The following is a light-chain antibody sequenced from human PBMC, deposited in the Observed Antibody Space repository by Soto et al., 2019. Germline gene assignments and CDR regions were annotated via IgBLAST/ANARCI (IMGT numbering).Light chain of an antibody. V-gene: IGKV3-20*01. CDR1: QSVSSSY. CDR2: GAS. Sequence: EIVLTQSPGTLSLSPGERATLSCRASQSVSSSYLAWYQQKPGQAPRLLIYGASSRAIGIPDRFSGSGSGTDFTLTISRLEPEDFAVYYCQQYDSSPITFGQGTRLEIK. J-gene: IGKJ5*01. CDR3: QQYDSSPIT.